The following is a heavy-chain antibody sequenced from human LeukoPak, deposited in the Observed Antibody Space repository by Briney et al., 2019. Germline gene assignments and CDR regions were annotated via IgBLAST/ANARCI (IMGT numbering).Heavy chain of an antibody. J-gene: IGHJ6*02. CDR3: ARLYCSGGSCYPNDYGMDV. Sequence: GGSLRLSCAASGFTFSSYAMHWVRQAPGKGLEWVAVISYDGSNKYYADSVKGRFTISRDNSKNTLYLQMNSLRAEDTAVYYCARLYCSGGSCYPNDYGMDVWGQGATVTVSS. D-gene: IGHD2-15*01. V-gene: IGHV3-30*04. CDR1: GFTFSSYA. CDR2: ISYDGSNK.